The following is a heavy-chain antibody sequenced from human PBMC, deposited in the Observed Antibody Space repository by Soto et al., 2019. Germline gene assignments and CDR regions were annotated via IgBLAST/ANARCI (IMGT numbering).Heavy chain of an antibody. CDR2: ISSGSSYI. CDR1: GFTFSTYT. J-gene: IGHJ4*02. CDR3: ARGVYYFDY. V-gene: IGHV3-21*01. Sequence: GGSLRLSCAASGFTFSTYTLNWVRQAPGKGLEWVSSISSGSSYIYYAGSVKGRFTISRDNAKNSPYLQMNSLRAEDTAVYYCARGVYYFDYWGQGTLVTVSS.